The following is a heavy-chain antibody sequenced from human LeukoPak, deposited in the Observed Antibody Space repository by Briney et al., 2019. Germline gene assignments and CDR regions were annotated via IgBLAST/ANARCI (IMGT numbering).Heavy chain of an antibody. CDR1: GFTFSSYA. CDR3: GSFGSGYYYIDY. V-gene: IGHV3-23*01. Sequence: GGSLRLSCAASGFTFSSYAMSWVRQAPGKGLEWVSAISGSGGGTYYADSVKGRFTISRDNSKSTLYLQMNSLRAEDTAVYYCGSFGSGYYYIDYWGQGTLVTVSS. CDR2: ISGSGGGT. J-gene: IGHJ4*02. D-gene: IGHD3-22*01.